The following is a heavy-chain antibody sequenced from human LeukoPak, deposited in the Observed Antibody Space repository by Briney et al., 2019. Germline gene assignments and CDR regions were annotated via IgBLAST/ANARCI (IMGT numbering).Heavy chain of an antibody. Sequence: SETLSLTCTVSGDSISSDYWSWIRRPPGKGLEWIGYIYRFGNTDYNPSLIRRVTISLDTSKKQLSLNLTSVTAADTAVYYCAGRGQRYFRDWGQGTLVTVSS. J-gene: IGHJ1*01. CDR1: GDSISSDY. V-gene: IGHV4-4*08. CDR3: AGRGQRYFRD. CDR2: IYRFGNT.